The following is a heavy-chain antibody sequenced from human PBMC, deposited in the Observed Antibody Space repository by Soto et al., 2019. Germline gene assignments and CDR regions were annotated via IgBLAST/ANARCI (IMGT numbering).Heavy chain of an antibody. V-gene: IGHV3-7*01. CDR3: ARDSALWFGEPNPSDAFDI. D-gene: IGHD3-10*01. Sequence: GGSLRLSCAASGFTFSSYWMSWVRQAPGKGLEWVANIKQDGSEKYYVDSVKGRFTISRDNAKNSLYLQMNSLRAEDTAVYYCARDSALWFGEPNPSDAFDIWGQGTMVTVSS. CDR2: IKQDGSEK. CDR1: GFTFSSYW. J-gene: IGHJ3*02.